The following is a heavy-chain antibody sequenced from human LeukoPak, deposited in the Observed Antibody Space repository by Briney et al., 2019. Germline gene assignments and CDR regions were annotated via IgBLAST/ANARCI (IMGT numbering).Heavy chain of an antibody. CDR3: AKDRAPAAGEDYFDY. CDR2: TSGSGIST. J-gene: IGHJ4*02. V-gene: IGHV3-23*01. CDR1: GFTFSSYA. D-gene: IGHD6-13*01. Sequence: SGGSLRLSCAASGFTFSSYAMNWVRQAPGKGLEWVSHTSGSGISTYFADSVKGRFTISRDNSKNTLYLQMNNLRAEDTAIYYCAKDRAPAAGEDYFDYWGQGTLVTVSS.